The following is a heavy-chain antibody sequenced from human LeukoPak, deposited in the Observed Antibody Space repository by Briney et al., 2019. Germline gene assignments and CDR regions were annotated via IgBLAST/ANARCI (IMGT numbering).Heavy chain of an antibody. CDR2: ISSSGSTI. CDR1: GFTFSSYE. V-gene: IGHV3-48*03. J-gene: IGHJ4*02. Sequence: GGSLRLSCAASGFTFSSYEMNWVRQAPGKGLEWVSYISSSGSTIYYADSVKGRFTISRDNAKNSLYLQMNSLTVEDTAVYYCARDPTGSLGTRFDYWGQGTLVTVSS. D-gene: IGHD1-14*01. CDR3: ARDPTGSLGTRFDY.